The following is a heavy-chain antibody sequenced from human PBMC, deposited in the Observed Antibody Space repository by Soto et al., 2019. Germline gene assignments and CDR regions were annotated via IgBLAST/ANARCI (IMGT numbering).Heavy chain of an antibody. V-gene: IGHV3-74*01. J-gene: IGHJ6*02. D-gene: IGHD3-10*01. CDR2: INSDGSGT. CDR1: EFTFSRYW. CDR3: ARGWVNYGSGSYDV. Sequence: PGGSLRLSCAASEFTFSRYWMHWVRQAPGKGLMWVSRINSDGSGTNYADSVKGRFTISRDNAKNKLYLQMNSLRVEDTAVYYCARGWVNYGSGSYDVWGQGT.